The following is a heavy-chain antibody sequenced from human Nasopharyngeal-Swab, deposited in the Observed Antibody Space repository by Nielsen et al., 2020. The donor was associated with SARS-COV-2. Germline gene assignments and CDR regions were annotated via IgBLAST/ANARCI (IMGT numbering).Heavy chain of an antibody. V-gene: IGHV3-30*04. Sequence: GGSLRLSCAASGFTFSSYAMHWVRKAPGKGLEWVAVISYDGSNKYYADSVKGRFTISRDNSKNTLYLQMNSLRAEDTAVYYCARGYSSGWYYFDYWGQGTLVTVSS. CDR3: ARGYSSGWYYFDY. J-gene: IGHJ4*02. CDR2: ISYDGSNK. D-gene: IGHD6-19*01. CDR1: GFTFSSYA.